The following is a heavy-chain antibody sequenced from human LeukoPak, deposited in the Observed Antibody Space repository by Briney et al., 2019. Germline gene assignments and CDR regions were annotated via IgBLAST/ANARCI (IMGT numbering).Heavy chain of an antibody. V-gene: IGHV3-66*02. CDR3: TRVETGRGGGWVPFDY. Sequence: GGSLRLSCAVSGLTDSSNYMTWVRQAPGKRLEWVSVIYTGGDTYYADSVKGRFTISRDNSKNTVYLQMNRLRTEDTAVYYCTRVETGRGGGWVPFDYWGQGTLVTVSS. J-gene: IGHJ4*02. D-gene: IGHD5-24*01. CDR1: GLTDSSNY. CDR2: IYTGGDT.